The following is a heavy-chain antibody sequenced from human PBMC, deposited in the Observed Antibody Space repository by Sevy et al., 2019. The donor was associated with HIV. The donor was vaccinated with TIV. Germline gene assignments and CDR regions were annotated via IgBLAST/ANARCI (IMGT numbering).Heavy chain of an antibody. CDR1: GFSVSDTY. D-gene: IGHD3-22*01. CDR2: IYSGDKT. J-gene: IGHJ3*02. Sequence: GGCLRLSCAASGFSVSDTYMSWVRQAPGKGLEWVSVIYSGDKTYHADSVKGRFTISRDSSKNTIYLQLNSLRTEDTAVYYCARFNVYYYDDDGYHTTGNAFDIWGQGTMVTVSS. CDR3: ARFNVYYYDDDGYHTTGNAFDI. V-gene: IGHV3-53*01.